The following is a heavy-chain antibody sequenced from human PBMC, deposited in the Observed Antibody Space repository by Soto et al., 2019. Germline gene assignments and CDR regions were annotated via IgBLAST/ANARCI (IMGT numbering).Heavy chain of an antibody. V-gene: IGHV1-8*01. J-gene: IGHJ6*02. D-gene: IGHD2-2*01. CDR2: MNPNSGNT. CDR3: ARVRGVVPAAKWGYYYGMDV. Sequence: GASVKVPCKASGYTFTSYGINWVRQATGQGLEWMGWMNPNSGNTGYAQKFQGRVTMTRNTSISTAYMELSSLRSEDTAVYYCARVRGVVPAAKWGYYYGMDVWGQGTTVTVSS. CDR1: GYTFTSYG.